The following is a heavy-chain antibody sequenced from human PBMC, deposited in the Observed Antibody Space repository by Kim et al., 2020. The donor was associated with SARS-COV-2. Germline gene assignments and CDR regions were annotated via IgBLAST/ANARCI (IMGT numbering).Heavy chain of an antibody. V-gene: IGHV4-30-2*01. D-gene: IGHD3-9*01. CDR2: IYHSGST. CDR1: GGSISSGGYS. CDR3: ARGYYDILTGYWRVFDY. J-gene: IGHJ4*02. Sequence: SETLSLTCAVSGGSISSGGYSWSWIRQPPGKGLEWIGYIYHSGSTYYNPSLKSRVTISVDRSKNQFSLKLSSVTAADTAVYYCARGYYDILTGYWRVFDYGGQGTLVTVSS.